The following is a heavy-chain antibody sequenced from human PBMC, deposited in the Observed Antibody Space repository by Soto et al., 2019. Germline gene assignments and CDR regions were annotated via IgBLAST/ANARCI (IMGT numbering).Heavy chain of an antibody. CDR1: GFTFGSYT. CDR2: ISSTSTYM. Sequence: PGGSLRLSCAASGFTFGSYTMSWVRQAPGEGLEWVSSISSTSTYMYYADSLKGRFTISRDNAKDSLYLRMNGLRAEDTAVYYCTRDLQSDSRGFGYWGQGTLVTVSS. V-gene: IGHV3-21*01. J-gene: IGHJ4*02. CDR3: TRDLQSDSRGFGY. D-gene: IGHD3-22*01.